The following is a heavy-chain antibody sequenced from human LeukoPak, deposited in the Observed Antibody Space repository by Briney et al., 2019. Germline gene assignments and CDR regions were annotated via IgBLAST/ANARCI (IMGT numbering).Heavy chain of an antibody. Sequence: ASVKVSCKASGYTFTSYAIHWVRQAPGQRLEWMGRISAGNGNTKYSQNFQGRVTLISNTSATTAFMELSSLRSEDAAVYYCARDSGSGNNDYWGQGTLVTVSS. CDR1: GYTFTSYA. CDR2: ISAGNGNT. D-gene: IGHD1-26*01. CDR3: ARDSGSGNNDY. J-gene: IGHJ4*02. V-gene: IGHV1-3*01.